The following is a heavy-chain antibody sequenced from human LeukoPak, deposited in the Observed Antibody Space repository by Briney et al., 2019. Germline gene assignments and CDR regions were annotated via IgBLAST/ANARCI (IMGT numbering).Heavy chain of an antibody. CDR1: GGSISTYY. V-gene: IGHV4-59*01. CDR2: IYYSGST. J-gene: IGHJ3*02. CDR3: ARDYSSSSQYAFDI. D-gene: IGHD6-13*01. Sequence: PSETLSLTCTVSGGSISTYYWSWIRQPPGKGLEWIGYIYYSGSTNHNPSLRSRVTISLDTSKNQFSLKLSSVTAADTAVYYCARDYSSSSQYAFDIWGQGTMVTVSS.